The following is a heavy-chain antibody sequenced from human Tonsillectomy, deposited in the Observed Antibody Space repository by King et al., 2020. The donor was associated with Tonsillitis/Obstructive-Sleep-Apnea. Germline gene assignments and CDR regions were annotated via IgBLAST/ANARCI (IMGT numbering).Heavy chain of an antibody. J-gene: IGHJ3*02. D-gene: IGHD7-27*01. CDR3: ARSEAGEGHGFDI. Sequence: VQLVESGGGLIQPGGSLRLSCAASGFSVSLNYMSWVRQAPGKGLEWVASIYSGDRTYHADSVKGRFTISRDNSKNTLYLQMNSLRAEDTAVYYCARSEAGEGHGFDIWGQGKKVTVSS. CDR1: GFSVSLNY. CDR2: IYSGDRT. V-gene: IGHV3-53*01.